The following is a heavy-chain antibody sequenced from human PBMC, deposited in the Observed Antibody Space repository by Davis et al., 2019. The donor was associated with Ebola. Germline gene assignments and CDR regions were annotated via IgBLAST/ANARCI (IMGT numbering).Heavy chain of an antibody. Sequence: ASVKVSCKASGYIFSNYDINWVRQAPGQGLEWMGIINPSGCSTSYAQKFQGRVTMTRDTSTSTVYMELSSLRSEDTAGYYCARGAYDSSGYYNVWFDPWGQGTLVTVSS. CDR2: INPSGCST. J-gene: IGHJ5*02. CDR1: GYIFSNYD. CDR3: ARGAYDSSGYYNVWFDP. V-gene: IGHV1-46*01. D-gene: IGHD3-22*01.